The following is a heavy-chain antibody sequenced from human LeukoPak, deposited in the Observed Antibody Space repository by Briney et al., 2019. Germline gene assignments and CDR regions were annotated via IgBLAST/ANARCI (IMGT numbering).Heavy chain of an antibody. Sequence: GGSLRLSCTASGFSFGDYAMTWVRQAPGKGLEWVCCISSKAYGGTTEYAASVKGRFTISRDDSKSIAYLQMNSLRTEDTAVYYCTPTYHDMLTGPPWGQGTLVTVSS. D-gene: IGHD3-9*01. CDR2: ISSKAYGGTT. V-gene: IGHV3-49*04. J-gene: IGHJ5*02. CDR1: GFSFGDYA. CDR3: TPTYHDMLTGPP.